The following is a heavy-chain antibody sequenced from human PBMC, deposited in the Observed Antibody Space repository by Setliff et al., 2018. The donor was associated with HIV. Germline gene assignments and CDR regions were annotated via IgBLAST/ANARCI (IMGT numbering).Heavy chain of an antibody. CDR3: ARGIPQREYSTSSRLVDY. D-gene: IGHD6-6*01. J-gene: IGHJ4*02. V-gene: IGHV4-34*01. Sequence: SETLSLTCAVYGGSFSGYYWSWIRQHPGRGLEWIGYIYYSGSTYYNPSLKSRVTISVDTSKNQFSLKLSSVTAADTAVYYCARGIPQREYSTSSRLVDYWGQGTLVTVSS. CDR1: GGSFSGYY. CDR2: IYYSGST.